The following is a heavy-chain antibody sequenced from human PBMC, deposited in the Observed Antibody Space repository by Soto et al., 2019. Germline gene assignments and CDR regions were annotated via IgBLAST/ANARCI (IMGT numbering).Heavy chain of an antibody. D-gene: IGHD2-15*01. J-gene: IGHJ5*02. Sequence: SETLSLTCTVSGGSISSGGYYWSWIRQHPGKGLEWIGYIYYSGSTYYNPSLKSRVTISVDTSKNQFSLKLSSVTAADTAVYYCARATLVVAATPYWFDPWGQGTQVT. CDR1: GGSISSGGYY. V-gene: IGHV4-31*03. CDR3: ARATLVVAATPYWFDP. CDR2: IYYSGST.